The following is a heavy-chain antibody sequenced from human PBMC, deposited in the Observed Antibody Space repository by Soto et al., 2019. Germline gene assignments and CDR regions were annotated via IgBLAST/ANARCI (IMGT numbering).Heavy chain of an antibody. D-gene: IGHD3-9*01. CDR1: GGSINNYY. J-gene: IGHJ3*02. Sequence: QVQLQESGPRLVKPSETLSLTCSVSGGSINNYYWNWVRQTPGKGLEWIGYIYYTGSTHYNPSLKSRVTMSVDKSKNQFSLRLTSVTAADTAVYFCAREGILLLGAFDIWGQGTVVTVSS. V-gene: IGHV4-59*01. CDR2: IYYTGST. CDR3: AREGILLLGAFDI.